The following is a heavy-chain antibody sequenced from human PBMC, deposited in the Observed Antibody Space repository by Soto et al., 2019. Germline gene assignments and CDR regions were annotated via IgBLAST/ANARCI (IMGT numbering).Heavy chain of an antibody. V-gene: IGHV4-39*01. CDR2: TYYNGNA. Sequence: SETLSLTCTVSGGSIDRSNYYWDWIRQSPGKGLEWIGTTYYNGNAYYNPSLKSRVTMSVDKSKNQFSLKLSSVTAADTAVYFCARVGEYTKRFDPWGQGTLVTVSS. CDR1: GGSIDRSNYY. J-gene: IGHJ5*02. D-gene: IGHD4-17*01. CDR3: ARVGEYTKRFDP.